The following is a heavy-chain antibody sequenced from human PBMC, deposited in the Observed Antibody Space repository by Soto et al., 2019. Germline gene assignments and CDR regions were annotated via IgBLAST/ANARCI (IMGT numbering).Heavy chain of an antibody. CDR3: APDPDCSSTSCPVDY. Sequence: GGSLRLSCAASGFTVSSNYMSWVRQAPGKGLEWVSVIYSGGSTYYADSVKGRFTISRDNSKNTLYLQMNSLRAEDTAVYYCAPDPDCSSTSCPVDYWGQGTLVTVSS. V-gene: IGHV3-66*01. J-gene: IGHJ4*02. D-gene: IGHD2-2*01. CDR2: IYSGGST. CDR1: GFTVSSNY.